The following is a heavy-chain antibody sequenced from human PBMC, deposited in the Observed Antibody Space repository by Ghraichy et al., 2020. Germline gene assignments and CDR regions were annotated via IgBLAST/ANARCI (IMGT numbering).Heavy chain of an antibody. D-gene: IGHD5-12*01. CDR1: GFTFDDYA. V-gene: IGHV3-43*02. CDR2: ISGDGGST. Sequence: LSLTCAASGFTFDDYAMHWVRQAPGKGLEWVSLISGDGGSTYYADSVKGRFTISRDNSKNSLYLQMNSLRTEDTALYYCARVYSGYANYYYYYMDVWGKGTTVTVSS. CDR3: ARVYSGYANYYYYYMDV. J-gene: IGHJ6*03.